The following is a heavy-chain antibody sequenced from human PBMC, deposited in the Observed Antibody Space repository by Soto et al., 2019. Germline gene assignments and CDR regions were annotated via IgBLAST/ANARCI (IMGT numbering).Heavy chain of an antibody. Sequence: GGSLRISCAVSGFTFSNYWMHWVRQAPGKGLVWVSRINIDGGTTSYADSVKGRFTISRDNAKNTLYLQMSSLRAEDTAVYYCARGSNTYPSYWGRGTLVTVSS. V-gene: IGHV3-74*01. CDR1: GFTFSNYW. D-gene: IGHD2-21*01. J-gene: IGHJ4*02. CDR3: ARGSNTYPSY. CDR2: INIDGGTT.